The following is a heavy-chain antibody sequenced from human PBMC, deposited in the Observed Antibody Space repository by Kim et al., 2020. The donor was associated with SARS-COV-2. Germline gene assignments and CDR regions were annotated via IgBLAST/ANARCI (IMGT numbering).Heavy chain of an antibody. J-gene: IGHJ6*02. D-gene: IGHD2-2*01. V-gene: IGHV3-15*01. CDR2: IKSKTDGGTT. Sequence: GGSLRLSCAASGFTFSNAWMSWVRQAPGKGLEWVGRIKSKTDGGTTDYAAPVKGRFTISRDDSKNTLYLQMNSLKTEDTAVYYCTTGGDIVVVPAAIGWNYPYYYYGMDVWGQGTTVTVSS. CDR3: TTGGDIVVVPAAIGWNYPYYYYGMDV. CDR1: GFTFSNAW.